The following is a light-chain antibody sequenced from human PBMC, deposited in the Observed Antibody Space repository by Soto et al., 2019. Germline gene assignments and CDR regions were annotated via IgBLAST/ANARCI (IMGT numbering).Light chain of an antibody. CDR2: DTS. J-gene: IGKJ1*01. CDR1: QTVNGNS. Sequence: ENVLTQSPGTLSLSPGERATLSCRASQTVNGNSLGWYQQKPGQAPRLPIYDTSSRATGIPDRFSGSGSGTDFTLTISRLEPEDFAVYYCQQCGSLPGTFGQGTRVDIK. V-gene: IGKV3-20*01. CDR3: QQCGSLPGT.